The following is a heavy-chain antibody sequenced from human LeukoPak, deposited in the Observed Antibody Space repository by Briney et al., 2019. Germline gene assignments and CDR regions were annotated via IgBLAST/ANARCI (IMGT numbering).Heavy chain of an antibody. Sequence: ASVKVSCKASGYTFTGYYMHWVRQAPGQGLEWMGWISAYNGNTNYAQKLQGRVTMTTDTSTSTAYMELRSLRSDDTAVYYCARAGGSQTFNWFDPWGQGTLVTVSS. CDR2: ISAYNGNT. CDR1: GYTFTGYY. V-gene: IGHV1-18*04. D-gene: IGHD2-15*01. CDR3: ARAGGSQTFNWFDP. J-gene: IGHJ5*02.